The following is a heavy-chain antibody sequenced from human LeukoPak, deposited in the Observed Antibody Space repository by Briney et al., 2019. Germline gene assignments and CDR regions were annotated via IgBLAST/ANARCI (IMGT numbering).Heavy chain of an antibody. D-gene: IGHD3-22*01. CDR1: GFTLSTYG. CDR3: ARETYYYDGTNFFFKFDY. CDR2: IKDDGSEK. J-gene: IGHJ4*02. V-gene: IGHV3-7*03. Sequence: GGSLRLSCAASGFTLSTYGMHWARQAPGKGLEWVASIKDDGSEKYYVDSVKGRFTISRDNAKNSLYLQMNSLRAEDTAVYYCARETYYYDGTNFFFKFDYWGQGTLVTVSP.